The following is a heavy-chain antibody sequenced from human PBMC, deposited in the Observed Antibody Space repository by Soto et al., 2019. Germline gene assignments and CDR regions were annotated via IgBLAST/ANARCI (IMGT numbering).Heavy chain of an antibody. CDR2: ISYDGSNK. D-gene: IGHD6-6*01. CDR1: GFTFSSYG. CDR3: AKFVGKLSYYSYYGMDV. Sequence: QVQLVESGGGVVQPGRSLRLSCAASGFTFSSYGMHWVRQAPGKGLEWVAVISYDGSNKYYADSVKGRFTISRDNSKNTLYLQMNSLRAEDTAVYYCAKFVGKLSYYSYYGMDVWGQGTTVTVSS. V-gene: IGHV3-30*18. J-gene: IGHJ6*02.